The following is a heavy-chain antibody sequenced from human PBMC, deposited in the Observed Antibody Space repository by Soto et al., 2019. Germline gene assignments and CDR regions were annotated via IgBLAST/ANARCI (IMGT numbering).Heavy chain of an antibody. D-gene: IGHD1-1*01. CDR3: ARPPSPYNWKDNSYALDG. Sequence: GESLKISCKGSGYSFTSYWIGWVRQMPGKGLEWMGIIYPGDSDTRYSPSFQGQVTISADKSISTAYLQWSSLKASDTAMYYCARPPSPYNWKDNSYALDGWGQGNTVTVSS. V-gene: IGHV5-51*01. CDR2: IYPGDSDT. J-gene: IGHJ6*02. CDR1: GYSFTSYW.